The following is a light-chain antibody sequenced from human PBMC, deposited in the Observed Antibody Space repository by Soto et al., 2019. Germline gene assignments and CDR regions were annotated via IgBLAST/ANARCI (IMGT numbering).Light chain of an antibody. CDR2: AVT. V-gene: IGLV2-8*01. J-gene: IGLJ1*01. CDR3: SSYTSRSTFG. Sequence: QSVLTQPPSASGSPGQSVSISCTGTGSDVGTYNFVSWYQQHPGNAPKLLIYAVTKRPSGVPDRFSGSKSGNTASLTVSGLQAEDEAVFYCSSYTSRSTFGFRSGTKVTVL. CDR1: GSDVGTYNF.